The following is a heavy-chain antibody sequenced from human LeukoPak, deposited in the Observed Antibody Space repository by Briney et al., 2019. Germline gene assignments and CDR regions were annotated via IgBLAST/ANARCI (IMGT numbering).Heavy chain of an antibody. V-gene: IGHV3-33*01. CDR3: ARLHRDAYNFL. CDR1: GFSVTSYV. D-gene: IGHD5-24*01. Sequence: PGRSLRLSCAASGFSVTSYVMHWLRQAPGKGLEWVAVLWDDGSNKNYTDSVKGRFIISRDNSKNTLHLQMNSLRAEDTGVYYCARLHRDAYNFLWGQGTLVTVSS. J-gene: IGHJ4*02. CDR2: LWDDGSNK.